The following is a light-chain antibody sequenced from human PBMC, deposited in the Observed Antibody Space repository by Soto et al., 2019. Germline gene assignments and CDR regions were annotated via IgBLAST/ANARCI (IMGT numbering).Light chain of an antibody. Sequence: QSVLTQPPSVSEAPGQRVTSSCTGSSSNIGAGYEAHWYQQVPGTAPKLLIYENNNRPSGVPDRFSGSKSGTSASLAITGLQAEDEAEYYCQAYDSSLSGYVLGTGTKLTV. CDR1: SSNIGAGYE. CDR2: ENN. J-gene: IGLJ1*01. V-gene: IGLV1-40*01. CDR3: QAYDSSLSGYV.